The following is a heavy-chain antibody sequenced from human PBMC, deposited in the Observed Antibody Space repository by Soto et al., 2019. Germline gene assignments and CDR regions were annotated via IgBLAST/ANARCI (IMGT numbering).Heavy chain of an antibody. CDR2: IYYRGNA. Sequence: LQLKEPGPGLVKPSETLSLTCSVSADSITSDKYYWGWIRQPPGKGLEWIGSIYYRGNAYYNPSLQTRVTIALYPARSQCSLKLNSVTAADSAVYFCARLEGLATIAYYFDFLGPGALVTVSS. D-gene: IGHD3-9*01. J-gene: IGHJ4*02. V-gene: IGHV4-39*01. CDR1: ADSITSDKYY. CDR3: ARLEGLATIAYYFDF.